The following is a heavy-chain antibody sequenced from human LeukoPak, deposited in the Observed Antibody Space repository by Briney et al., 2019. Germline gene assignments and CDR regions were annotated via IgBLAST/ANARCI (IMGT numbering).Heavy chain of an antibody. J-gene: IGHJ4*02. V-gene: IGHV4-34*01. D-gene: IGHD6-6*01. Sequence: PSETLSLTCTVSGGSISGYYWSWIRQPPGKALEWIGEINHSGSTNYNPSLKSRVTISVDTSKNQFSLKLSSVIAADTAVYYCARVIAARLDYWGQGTLVTVSS. CDR3: ARVIAARLDY. CDR2: INHSGST. CDR1: GGSISGYY.